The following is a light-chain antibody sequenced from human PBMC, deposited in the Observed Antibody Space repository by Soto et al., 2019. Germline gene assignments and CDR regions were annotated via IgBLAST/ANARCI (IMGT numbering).Light chain of an antibody. CDR2: AAS. CDR3: QQYYSYLIT. CDR1: QGISSY. J-gene: IGKJ5*01. Sequence: AIRMTQSPSSLSASPGDRVTITCRASQGISSYLAWYQQKPGKAPKLLIYAASTLQSGVPSRFSGSGSGTDFTLTISCLQSEDFATYYCQQYYSYLITFGQGTRLEI. V-gene: IGKV1-8*01.